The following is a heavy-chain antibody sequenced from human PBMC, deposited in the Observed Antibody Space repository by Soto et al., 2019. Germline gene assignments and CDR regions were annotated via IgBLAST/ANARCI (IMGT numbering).Heavy chain of an antibody. V-gene: IGHV1-2*04. CDR1: GCTFTGYY. CDR3: ARSLPRIAVAGTHSWFDP. Sequence: GASVKVSCKASGCTFTGYYMHWVRQAPGQGLEWMGWINPNSGGTNYAQKFQGWVTMTRDTSISTAYMELSRLRSDDTAVYYCARSLPRIAVAGTHSWFDPWGQGTLVTVSS. J-gene: IGHJ5*02. D-gene: IGHD6-19*01. CDR2: INPNSGGT.